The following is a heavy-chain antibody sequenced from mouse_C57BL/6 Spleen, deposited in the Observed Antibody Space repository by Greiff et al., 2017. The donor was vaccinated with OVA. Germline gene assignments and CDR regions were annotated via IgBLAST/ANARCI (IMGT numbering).Heavy chain of an antibody. V-gene: IGHV1-85*01. CDR2: IYPRDGST. Sequence: VQLQQSGPELVKPGASVKLSCKASGYTFTSYDINWVKQRPGQGLEWIGWIYPRDGSTKYNEKFKGKATLTVDTSSSTAYMELHSLTSEDSAVYFCAREEGDYDDYYAMDYWGQGTSVTVSS. CDR3: AREEGDYDDYYAMDY. J-gene: IGHJ4*01. CDR1: GYTFTSYD. D-gene: IGHD2-4*01.